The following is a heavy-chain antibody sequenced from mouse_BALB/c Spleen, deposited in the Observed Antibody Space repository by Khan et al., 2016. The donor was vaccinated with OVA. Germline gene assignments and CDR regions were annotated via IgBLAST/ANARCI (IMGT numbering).Heavy chain of an antibody. CDR2: ISPGSGDT. V-gene: IGHV1-77*01. D-gene: IGHD1-2*01. J-gene: IGHJ3*01. CDR1: GYTFTDYY. Sequence: QVQLQQSGAELARPGASVKLSCKASGYTFTDYYINWVKQRTGQGLEWIGEISPGSGDTSYNEKFKGKATLTADKSSTTAYMQLSSRTSEASAVYFRARRNYFGYTFAYWGQGTLVTVSA. CDR3: ARRNYFGYTFAY.